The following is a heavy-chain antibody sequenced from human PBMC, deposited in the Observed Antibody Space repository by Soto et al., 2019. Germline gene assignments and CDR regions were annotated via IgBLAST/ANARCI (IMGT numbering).Heavy chain of an antibody. Sequence: GASVKVSCKASGYTLTGYYMHWVRQAPGQGLEWMGWINPNSGSTNYAQKFQGWVTMTRDTSISTAYMELSWLRSDDTAVYYCARGKHSVEPFSDSSGPAAPYGMDVWGPGTTVTAFS. CDR3: ARGKHSVEPFSDSSGPAAPYGMDV. CDR2: INPNSGST. V-gene: IGHV1-2*04. CDR1: GYTLTGYY. D-gene: IGHD3-22*01. J-gene: IGHJ6*02.